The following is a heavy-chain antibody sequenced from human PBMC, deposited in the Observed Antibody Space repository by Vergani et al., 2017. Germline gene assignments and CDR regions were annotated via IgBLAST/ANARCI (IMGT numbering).Heavy chain of an antibody. V-gene: IGHV4-30-4*08. CDR2: IYYSGST. CDR1: GGSISSGDYY. J-gene: IGHJ6*02. Sequence: QVQLQESGPGLVKPSQTLSLTCTVSGGSISSGDYYWSWIRQPPGKGLEWIGYIYYSGSTYYNPSLKSRVTISVDTSKNQFSLKLSSVTAADTAVYYCASGSLWSQLYYYGMDVWGQGTTVTVSS. CDR3: ASGSLWSQLYYYGMDV. D-gene: IGHD3-3*01.